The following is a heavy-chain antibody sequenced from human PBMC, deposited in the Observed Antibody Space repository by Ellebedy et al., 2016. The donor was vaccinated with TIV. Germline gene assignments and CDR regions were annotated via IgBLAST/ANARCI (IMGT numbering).Heavy chain of an antibody. CDR1: GFTFSSYA. V-gene: IGHV3-23*01. J-gene: IGHJ4*02. CDR2: ISGSGGST. CDR3: AKDRSMVRGDN. Sequence: GESLKISCAASGFTFSSYAMSWVRQAPGKGLEWVSAISGSGGSTYYADSVKGRFTISRDNSKNTLYLQMNSLRAEDTAVYYCAKDRSMVRGDNWGQGTLVTVSS. D-gene: IGHD3-10*01.